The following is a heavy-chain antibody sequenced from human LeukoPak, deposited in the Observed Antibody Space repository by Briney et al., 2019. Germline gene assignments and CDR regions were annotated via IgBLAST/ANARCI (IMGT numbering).Heavy chain of an antibody. J-gene: IGHJ4*02. CDR3: ARVGRSPHLPDY. V-gene: IGHV4-59*01. Sequence: SETLSLTCTVSGGSISRYYGSWVRQRPGKGREWIGYIYYSGSTKYNPSLTSRVKISVEKTKNQYSRRQNSVTAAATAVYYCARVGRSPHLPDYWGQGTLVTVSS. CDR1: GGSISRYY. D-gene: IGHD2-15*01. CDR2: IYYSGST.